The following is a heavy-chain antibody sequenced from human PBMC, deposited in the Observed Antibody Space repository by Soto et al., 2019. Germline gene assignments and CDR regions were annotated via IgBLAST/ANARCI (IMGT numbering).Heavy chain of an antibody. D-gene: IGHD1-1*01. V-gene: IGHV3-23*01. J-gene: IGHJ4*02. CDR2: ISDRGDTT. CDR1: VCTISSYA. Sequence: HPVGSLRLSCASSVCTISSYAMSCVRHAPGKWLEWVSAISDRGDTTHYADSVKGRFTISRDTSKNTLYLQMNTLRAEDTAVYYCAKDKPGTTSFEYWGQGTLDIVS. CDR3: AKDKPGTTSFEY.